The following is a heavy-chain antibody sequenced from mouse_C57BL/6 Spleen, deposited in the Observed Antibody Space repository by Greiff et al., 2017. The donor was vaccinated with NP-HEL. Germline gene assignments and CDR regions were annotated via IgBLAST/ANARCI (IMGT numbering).Heavy chain of an antibody. CDR2: ISSGGDYI. D-gene: IGHD1-1*01. CDR1: GFTFSSYA. J-gene: IGHJ2*01. Sequence: EVQLVESGEGLVKPGGSLKLSCAASGFTFSSYAMSWVRQTPEKRLEWVAYISSGGDYIYYADTVKGRFTISRDNARNTLYLQMSSLKSEDTAMYYCTRGGTTVVALDDWGQGTTLTVAS. V-gene: IGHV5-9-1*02. CDR3: TRGGTTVVALDD.